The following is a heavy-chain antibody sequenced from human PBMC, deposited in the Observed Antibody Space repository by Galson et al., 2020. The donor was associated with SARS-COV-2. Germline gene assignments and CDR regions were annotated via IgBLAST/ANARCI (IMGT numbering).Heavy chain of an antibody. CDR3: ARGEAGGNRYYDYYYGMDV. CDR1: GGSISSGGYY. J-gene: IGHJ6*02. CDR2: IYYSGST. Sequence: QTSETLSLTCTVSGGSISSGGYYWTWIRQHPGKGLEWIGYIYYSGSTYYNQSLKSRVTISVDTSKHQFSLKLGSVTAADTAVYYCARGEAGGNRYYDYYYGMDVWGQGTTVTVSS. V-gene: IGHV4-31*03. D-gene: IGHD3-16*01.